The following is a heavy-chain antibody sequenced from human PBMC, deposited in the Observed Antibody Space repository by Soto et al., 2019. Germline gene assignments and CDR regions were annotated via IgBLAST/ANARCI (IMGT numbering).Heavy chain of an antibody. Sequence: EVQLLESGGGLVQPGGSLRLSCAASGFTFSSYAMSWVRQAPGKGLEWVSAISGSGGSTYYEDSVKGRFTISRDNSKNTLYLQMNSLIAEDTAVYYCAKDTAIVVDHTSDAVDIWGQGKMVTVSS. D-gene: IGHD3-22*01. V-gene: IGHV3-23*01. CDR3: AKDTAIVVDHTSDAVDI. CDR1: GFTFSSYA. J-gene: IGHJ3*02. CDR2: ISGSGGST.